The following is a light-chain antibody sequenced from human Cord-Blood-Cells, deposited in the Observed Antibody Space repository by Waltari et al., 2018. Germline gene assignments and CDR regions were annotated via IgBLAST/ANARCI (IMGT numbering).Light chain of an antibody. Sequence: DIQMTQSPYSLPASVGERTTITCLASQCNGSYLNWYQQKPGQAPKLLIYASSSLESGVPSSFRGSGSGTDFTLTVSSLQPEDCAPYYCKQGYSTLPFGGGTKVEI. CDR3: KQGYSTLP. CDR2: ASS. CDR1: QCNGSY. J-gene: IGKJ4*01. V-gene: IGKV1-39*01.